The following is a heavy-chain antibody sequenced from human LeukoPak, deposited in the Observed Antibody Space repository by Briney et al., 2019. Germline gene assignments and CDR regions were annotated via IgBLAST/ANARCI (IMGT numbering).Heavy chain of an antibody. J-gene: IGHJ4*02. CDR1: GYTFTSYA. CDR2: INAGKGNT. V-gene: IGHV1-3*01. CDR3: ARGPQGSGSYYTVDY. Sequence: ASVKVSCKASGYTFTSYAMHWVRQAPGQRLEWMGWINAGKGNTKYSQKFQGRVTITRDTSASTAYMELSSLRSEDTAVYYCARGPQGSGSYYTVDYWGQGTLVTVSS. D-gene: IGHD3-10*01.